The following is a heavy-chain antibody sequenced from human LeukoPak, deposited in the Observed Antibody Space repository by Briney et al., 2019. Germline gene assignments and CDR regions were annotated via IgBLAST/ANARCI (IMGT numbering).Heavy chain of an antibody. CDR3: ARERGIVVVPAATPNWSDP. D-gene: IGHD2-2*01. Sequence: GSSVKVSCKASGGTFSSYAISWVRQAPGQGLEWMGRIIPIFGIANYAQKFQGRVTITADKSTSTAYMELSSLRSEDTAVYYCARERGIVVVPAATPNWSDPWGQGTLVTVSS. V-gene: IGHV1-69*04. CDR2: IIPIFGIA. J-gene: IGHJ5*02. CDR1: GGTFSSYA.